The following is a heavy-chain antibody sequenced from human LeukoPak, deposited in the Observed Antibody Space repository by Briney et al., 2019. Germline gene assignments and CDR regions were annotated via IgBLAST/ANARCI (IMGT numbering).Heavy chain of an antibody. V-gene: IGHV5-51*01. CDR1: GYTFTNYW. Sequence: GESLKISCKASGYTFTNYWIGWVRQMPGKGLEWMGIMYPGDSDTRYSPSFQGQVTISADKSISTAYLQWTSLKASDAAMYYCAASTYGSGAYVGFDSWGQGTLVTVSS. CDR3: AASTYGSGAYVGFDS. D-gene: IGHD3-10*01. CDR2: MYPGDSDT. J-gene: IGHJ4*02.